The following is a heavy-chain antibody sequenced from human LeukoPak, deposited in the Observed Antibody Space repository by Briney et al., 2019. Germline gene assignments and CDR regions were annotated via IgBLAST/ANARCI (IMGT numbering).Heavy chain of an antibody. CDR2: RQPGNVS. Sequence: GGSLRLPCAVSGFTASTHHMAWVRQAPGKGLEWVSVRQPGNVSYYADSVTGRFTTSTDSSKNTLYLQMRDLRAEDTALYYCARERDYDTYFDYWGQGTLVIVSS. V-gene: IGHV3-53*01. D-gene: IGHD3-22*01. CDR1: GFTASTHH. CDR3: ARERDYDTYFDY. J-gene: IGHJ4*02.